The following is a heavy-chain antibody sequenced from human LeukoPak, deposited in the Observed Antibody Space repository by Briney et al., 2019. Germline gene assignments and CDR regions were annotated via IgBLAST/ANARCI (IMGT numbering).Heavy chain of an antibody. CDR2: MNPNSGNT. CDR3: ARVGYCSSTSCFDWFDP. D-gene: IGHD2-2*01. V-gene: IGHV1-8*01. J-gene: IGHJ5*02. CDR1: GYTFTSYD. Sequence: ASVKVSCKASGYTFTSYDINWVRQATGQGLEWMGWMNPNSGNTGYAQKFQGRVTMTRDTSISTAYMELSRLRSDDTAVYYCARVGYCSSTSCFDWFDPWGQGTLVTVSS.